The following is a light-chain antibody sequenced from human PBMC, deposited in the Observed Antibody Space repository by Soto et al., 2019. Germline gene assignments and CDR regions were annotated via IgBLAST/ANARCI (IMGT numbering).Light chain of an antibody. CDR1: SSDVGGYKY. Sequence: QSALTQPPSASVSPGQSVTISCTGTSSDVGGYKYVSWYQQHPGKAPKLILYEVSKRPSGVPDRFSGSKSGNTASLTVSGLHAEEEADYYCNAYAGSSYVFGTGTKVTVL. J-gene: IGLJ1*01. CDR3: NAYAGSSYV. CDR2: EVS. V-gene: IGLV2-8*01.